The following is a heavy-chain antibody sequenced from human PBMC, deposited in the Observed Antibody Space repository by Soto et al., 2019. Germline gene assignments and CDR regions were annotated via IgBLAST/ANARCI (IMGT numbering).Heavy chain of an antibody. Sequence: GGSLRLSCAASGFTFSSYAMSWVRQAPGKGLEWVSAISGSGGSTYYADSVKGRFTISRDNSKNTLYLQMNSLRAEDTAVYYCAKDQDTMVRGVISWYSTPGSGMDVWGQGTTVTVSS. CDR1: GFTFSSYA. CDR2: ISGSGGST. J-gene: IGHJ6*02. CDR3: AKDQDTMVRGVISWYSTPGSGMDV. D-gene: IGHD3-10*01. V-gene: IGHV3-23*01.